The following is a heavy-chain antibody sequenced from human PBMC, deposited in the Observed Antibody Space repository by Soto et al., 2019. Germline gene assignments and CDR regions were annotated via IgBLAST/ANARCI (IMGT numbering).Heavy chain of an antibody. Sequence: QVQLQQSGPGLVKHSQTLSLTCAISGDSVSSNSASWNWIRQSPSRGLEWLGRTYYRSKWYYNYAVSVKSRITIKRNTSKNQFSLPLNSVTPEDTAVYYCTGAADLNFDYWGQGTLVTVSS. CDR1: GDSVSSNSAS. CDR3: TGAADLNFDY. V-gene: IGHV6-1*01. J-gene: IGHJ4*02. D-gene: IGHD6-25*01. CDR2: TYYRSKWYY.